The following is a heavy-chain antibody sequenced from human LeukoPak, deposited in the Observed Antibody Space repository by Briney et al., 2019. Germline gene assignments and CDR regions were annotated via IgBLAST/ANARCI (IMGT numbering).Heavy chain of an antibody. V-gene: IGHV3-30*03. CDR1: TFTFNNHG. J-gene: IGHJ4*02. D-gene: IGHD6-19*01. CDR3: VRGATWGQWYFDH. CDR2: IAADGGVK. Sequence: GRYLRLSCVTSTFTFNNHGMHWVRQAPGKGLEWVAVIAADGGVKHYANSVKGRFILYRDDSKNTVYLQMNNVIVEDTAVYYCVRGATWGQWYFDHWGQGTPVTVSS.